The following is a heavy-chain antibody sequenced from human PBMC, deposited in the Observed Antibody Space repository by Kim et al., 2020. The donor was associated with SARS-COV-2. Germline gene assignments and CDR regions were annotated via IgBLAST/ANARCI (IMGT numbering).Heavy chain of an antibody. CDR3: AKDNNQRDYSSGWYGY. D-gene: IGHD6-19*01. CDR2: ISGSGGST. CDR1: GFTFSSYA. J-gene: IGHJ4*02. Sequence: GGSLRLSCAASGFTFSSYAMSWVRQAPGKGLEWVSAISGSGGSTYYADSVKGRFTISRDNSKNTLYLQMNSLRAEDTAVYYCAKDNNQRDYSSGWYGYWGQGTLVTVSS. V-gene: IGHV3-23*01.